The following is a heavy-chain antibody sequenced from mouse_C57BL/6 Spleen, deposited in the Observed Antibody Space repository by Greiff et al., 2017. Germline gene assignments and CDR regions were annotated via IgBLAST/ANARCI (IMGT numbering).Heavy chain of an antibody. CDR3: ARDDYYGSSSYYAMDY. CDR1: GYTFTSYW. CDR2: IHPNSGST. D-gene: IGHD1-1*01. J-gene: IGHJ4*01. Sequence: QVQLQQSGAELVKPGASVKLSCKASGYTFTSYWMHWVKQRPGQGLEWIGMIHPNSGSTNYNEKFKSKATLTVDKSSSTAYMQLSSLTSEDSAVYYCARDDYYGSSSYYAMDYWGQGTSVTVSS. V-gene: IGHV1-64*01.